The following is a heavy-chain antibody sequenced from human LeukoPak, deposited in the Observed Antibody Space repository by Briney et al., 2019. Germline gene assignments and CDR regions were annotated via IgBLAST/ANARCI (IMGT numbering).Heavy chain of an antibody. J-gene: IGHJ5*02. CDR2: INGDGSSI. D-gene: IGHD3-10*01. CDR1: GFSSNSYW. CDR3: ARGRGPYGWFDP. Sequence: GGSLRLSCAASGFSSNSYWMHWARQAPGKGLVWVARINGDGSSINYADSVKGRFTISRDNAENTLYLQMNSLRVEDTAVYYCARGRGPYGWFDPWGQGTLVTVSS. V-gene: IGHV3-74*01.